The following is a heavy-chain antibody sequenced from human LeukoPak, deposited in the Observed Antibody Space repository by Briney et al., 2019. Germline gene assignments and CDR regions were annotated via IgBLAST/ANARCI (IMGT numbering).Heavy chain of an antibody. D-gene: IGHD2-2*01. CDR2: GHYTGST. Sequence: NPSETLSLTCTVSGGSMTNYYWSWIRQPPGKGLEWVGYGHYTGSTNYNPSLKSRVTISVDTSKNQFSLNLNSVTAADTAVYYCASGQLLPWGFDYWGQGTLVTVSS. CDR3: ASGQLLPWGFDY. J-gene: IGHJ4*02. CDR1: GGSMTNYY. V-gene: IGHV4-59*01.